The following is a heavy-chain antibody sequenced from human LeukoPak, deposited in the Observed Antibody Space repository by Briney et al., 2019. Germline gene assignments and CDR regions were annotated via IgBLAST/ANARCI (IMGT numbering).Heavy chain of an antibody. V-gene: IGHV3-21*01. D-gene: IGHD1-1*01. CDR3: VRDLMGSGSTTAYLHH. CDR2: ISRSSRHV. CDR1: GSTFSDYS. Sequence: SGGSLRLSCAASGSTFSDYSMNWVRQAPGKGLEWVSSISRSSRHVYYAGSVKGRFTISRDNAKNSLYLQMNSLRAEDMAVYFCVRDLMGSGSTTAYLHHWGQGTLVTVSS. J-gene: IGHJ1*01.